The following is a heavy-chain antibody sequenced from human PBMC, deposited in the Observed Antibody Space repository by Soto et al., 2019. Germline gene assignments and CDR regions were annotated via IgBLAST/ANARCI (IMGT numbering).Heavy chain of an antibody. D-gene: IGHD3-22*01. V-gene: IGHV5-10-1*01. CDR1: GYSFTSYW. CDR2: IDPSDSYT. J-gene: IGHJ5*02. Sequence: GESLKISCKGSGYSFTSYWISWVRQMPGKGLEWMGRIDPSDSYTNHSPSFQGHVTISADKSISTAYLQWSSLKASDTAMYYCARYYYDSSGYYLAWGQGTLVTVSS. CDR3: ARYYYDSSGYYLA.